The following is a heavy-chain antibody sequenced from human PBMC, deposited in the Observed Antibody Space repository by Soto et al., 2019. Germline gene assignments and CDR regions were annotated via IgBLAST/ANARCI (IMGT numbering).Heavy chain of an antibody. CDR1: GYTFTNYD. CDR2: MSPNSGNT. CDR3: ARPQVLGSRYVGADV. V-gene: IGHV1-8*01. D-gene: IGHD3-10*01. J-gene: IGHJ6*02. Sequence: ASVKVSCKASGYTFTNYDINWVRQATGQGLEWMGWMSPNSGNTGYTQKLQGRVTMTRNTSISTAYMELSSLKASDTAIYYCARPQVLGSRYVGADVWGQGTTVTVSS.